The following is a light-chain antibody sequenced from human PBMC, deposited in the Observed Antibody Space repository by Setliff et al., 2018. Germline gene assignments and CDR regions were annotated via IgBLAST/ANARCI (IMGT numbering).Light chain of an antibody. Sequence: QSALAQTASVSGSPGQSITISCTGTSSDVGAYNYVSWYQQHPGKAPKLLIYDVSNRPSGVSNRFSGSKSGNTASLTISGLQAEDEAEYYCSSFTTTKTLLVFGTGTKVTVL. J-gene: IGLJ1*01. CDR3: SSFTTTKTLLV. CDR2: DVS. V-gene: IGLV2-14*03. CDR1: SSDVGAYNY.